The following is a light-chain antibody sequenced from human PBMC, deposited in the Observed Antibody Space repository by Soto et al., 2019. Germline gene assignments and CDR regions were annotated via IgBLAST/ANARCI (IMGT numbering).Light chain of an antibody. CDR2: AAS. J-gene: IGKJ1*01. CDR3: RKYNSATWT. V-gene: IGKV1-27*01. Sequence: DIQMTQSPSSLSASVGDRVIITCRARQGIYNFLAWYQQKPGKVPKLLIYAASTLHSGIPSRFSGSVCGTEFTLTIFRLRPEDVATYYCRKYNSATWTFGQGTEVEIK. CDR1: QGIYNF.